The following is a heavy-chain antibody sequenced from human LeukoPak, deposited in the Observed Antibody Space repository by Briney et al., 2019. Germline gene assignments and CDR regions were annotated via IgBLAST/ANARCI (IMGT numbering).Heavy chain of an antibody. CDR3: ARDSVDRSWNGLFDY. V-gene: IGHV3-7*01. CDR2: IKQDGSDK. D-gene: IGHD6-13*01. CDR1: GFTFSTYW. Sequence: GGSLRLSRAASGFTFSTYWMSWVRQAPGKGLEWVASIKQDGSDKYYVDSVKGRFTISRDNAKNSLYLQMSSLRAEDTAVYYCARDSVDRSWNGLFDYWGQGTLVTVSS. J-gene: IGHJ4*02.